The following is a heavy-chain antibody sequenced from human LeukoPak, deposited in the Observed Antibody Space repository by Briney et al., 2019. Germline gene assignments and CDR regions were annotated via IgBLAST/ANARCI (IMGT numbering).Heavy chain of an antibody. CDR3: ASPMVRGVHYGMDV. V-gene: IGHV1-69*02. D-gene: IGHD3-10*01. J-gene: IGHJ6*02. CDR2: IIPILGIA. CDR1: GGTFSSYT. Sequence: SVKVSCKASGGTFSSYTISWVRQAPGQGLEWMGRIIPILGIANYAQKFQGRATITADKSTSTAYMELSSLRSEDTAVYYCASPMVRGVHYGMDVWGQGTTVTVSS.